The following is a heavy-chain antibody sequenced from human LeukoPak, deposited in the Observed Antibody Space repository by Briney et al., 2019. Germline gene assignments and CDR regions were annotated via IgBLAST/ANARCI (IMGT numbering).Heavy chain of an antibody. CDR2: INHSGGT. D-gene: IGHD2-15*01. Sequence: SETLSLTCAVYGGSFSGYYWSWIRQPPGKGLEWIGEINHSGGTNYNPSLKSRVTISVDRSKNQFSLKLSSVTAADTAVYYCARDREYCSGGSCFNWFDPWGQGTLVTVSS. V-gene: IGHV4-34*01. CDR1: GGSFSGYY. J-gene: IGHJ5*02. CDR3: ARDREYCSGGSCFNWFDP.